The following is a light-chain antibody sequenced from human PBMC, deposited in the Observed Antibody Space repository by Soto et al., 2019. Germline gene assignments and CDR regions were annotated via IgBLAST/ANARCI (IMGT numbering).Light chain of an antibody. CDR1: QSVSID. V-gene: IGKV3-15*01. CDR2: GAS. J-gene: IGKJ1*01. CDR3: QQYNKWPQT. Sequence: EIVMTQSPATVPVSPGERVTLSCRASQSVSIDLAWYQQKPGQAPRLLIYGASTRATYIPPSFTGSGSGTEFTLTISSLQSDDIAVYYCQQYNKWPQTFGQGTQVEIK.